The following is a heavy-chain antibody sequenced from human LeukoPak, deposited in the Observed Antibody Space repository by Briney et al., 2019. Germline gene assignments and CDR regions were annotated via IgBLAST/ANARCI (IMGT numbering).Heavy chain of an antibody. CDR2: ICGSGSRI. V-gene: IGHV3-48*03. J-gene: IGHJ4*02. CDR1: GLTFSKYE. Sequence: GRSLRLSCARSGLTFSKYETSWVRQAQGKGLGWVSFICGSGSRIYYADSVQGGFTLSRDNAKNSPFLQMYNLRVDDTGVYYCAKDQGRGGFGLDCWGQGTLVTVSS. D-gene: IGHD3-16*01. CDR3: AKDQGRGGFGLDC.